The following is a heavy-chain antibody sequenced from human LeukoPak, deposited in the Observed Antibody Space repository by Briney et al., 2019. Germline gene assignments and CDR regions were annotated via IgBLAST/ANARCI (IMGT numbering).Heavy chain of an antibody. V-gene: IGHV3-30*02. CDR2: IRYDGSNK. CDR3: ARDYDFWSGYFRHDY. CDR1: GFTFSSYG. D-gene: IGHD3-3*01. Sequence: GGSLRLSCAASGFTFSSYGMHWVRQAPGKGLEWVAFIRYDGSNKYYADSVKGRFTISRDNAKNSLYLQMNSLRAEDTAVYYCARDYDFWSGYFRHDYWGQGTLVTVSS. J-gene: IGHJ4*02.